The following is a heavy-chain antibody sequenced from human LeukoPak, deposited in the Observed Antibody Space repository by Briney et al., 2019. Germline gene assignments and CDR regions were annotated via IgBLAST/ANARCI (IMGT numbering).Heavy chain of an antibody. CDR1: DYTLANYG. D-gene: IGHD2-15*01. J-gene: IGHJ6*02. Sequence: ASIKVSFKASDYTLANYGLNWVRQVPGQGLEWMGWVSIYKNDVKYAQKFEGRVTMTTVTSTSTAYMELRSLRPDDTAVYYCARDGRRTRVVSTPYYYGMDVWGQGTTVTVSS. CDR2: VSIYKNDV. V-gene: IGHV1-18*01. CDR3: ARDGRRTRVVSTPYYYGMDV.